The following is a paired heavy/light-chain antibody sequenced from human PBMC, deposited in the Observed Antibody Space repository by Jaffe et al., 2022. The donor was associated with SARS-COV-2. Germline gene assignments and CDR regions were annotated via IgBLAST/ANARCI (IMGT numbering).Light chain of an antibody. CDR1: QGINNY. Sequence: DIQMTQSPSSLSASVGDRVTITCRASQGINNYLAWYQQKPGKVPNLLIYAASSLQSGVPSRFSGSGSGTDFTLTISSLQPEDVATYYCQKYNSAPLTFGGGTKVEIK. CDR3: QKYNSAPLT. V-gene: IGKV1-27*01. CDR2: AAS. J-gene: IGKJ4*01.
Heavy chain of an antibody. Sequence: EVQLVESGGGLVQPGGSLRLSCAASAFTFNRYGMNWVRQAPGKGLEWLAYISSSTSTIYYADSVKGRFTISRDNAKNSLYLQMNSLRDEDTAVYYCAGVYGGGWYSGYWGQGTLVTVSS. CDR3: AGVYGGGWYSGY. CDR1: AFTFNRYG. CDR2: ISSSTSTI. V-gene: IGHV3-48*02. J-gene: IGHJ4*02. D-gene: IGHD6-19*01.